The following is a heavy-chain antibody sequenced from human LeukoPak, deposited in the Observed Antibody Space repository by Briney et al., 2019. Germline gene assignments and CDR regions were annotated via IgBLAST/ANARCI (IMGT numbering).Heavy chain of an antibody. V-gene: IGHV4-4*07. D-gene: IGHD1-26*01. CDR2: IYTSGTT. CDR1: GGSISSYY. CDR3: VRGSHSPRGWFDP. Sequence: SETLSLTCTVSGGSISSYYWSWIRQPAGKGLEWIGRIYTSGTTHYNPSLKSRVTMSVDVSKNQFSLKLTSVTAADTALYYCVRGSHSPRGWFDPWGQGTLVTVSS. J-gene: IGHJ5*02.